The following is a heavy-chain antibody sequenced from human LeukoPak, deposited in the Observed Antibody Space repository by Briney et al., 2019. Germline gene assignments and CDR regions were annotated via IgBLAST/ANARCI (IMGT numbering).Heavy chain of an antibody. V-gene: IGHV3-9*01. D-gene: IGHD3-22*01. CDR3: AKDMAPRAYYYDSSGYYP. Sequence: GRSLRLSCAASGFTFDDYAMHWVRQAPGKGLEWVSGISWNGGSIGYADSVKGRFTISRDDAKNSLYLQMNSLRAEDTALYYCAKDMAPRAYYYDSSGYYPWGQGTLVTVSS. CDR2: ISWNGGSI. CDR1: GFTFDDYA. J-gene: IGHJ5*02.